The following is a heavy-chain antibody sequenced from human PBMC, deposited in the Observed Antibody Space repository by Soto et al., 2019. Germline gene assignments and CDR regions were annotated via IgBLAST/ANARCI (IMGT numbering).Heavy chain of an antibody. CDR1: GGSVSSGSYY. J-gene: IGHJ4*02. CDR3: ASQGGWYFDY. Sequence: SETLALTCTVSGGSVSSGSYYWTWIRQPPGKGLEWIGYIYNSGSTNYNPSLKSRVIISVDTSKNQFSLKLNSVTAADTAVYYCASQGGWYFDYWGRGTMITV. D-gene: IGHD3-16*01. CDR2: IYNSGST. V-gene: IGHV4-61*01.